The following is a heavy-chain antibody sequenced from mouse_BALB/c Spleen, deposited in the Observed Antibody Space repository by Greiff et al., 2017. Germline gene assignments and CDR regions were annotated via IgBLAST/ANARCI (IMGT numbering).Heavy chain of an antibody. D-gene: IGHD1-1*01. Sequence: EVKLMESGGGLVKPGGSLKFSCAASGFTFSSYAMSWVRQSPEKRLEWVAEISTGGSYTYYPDTVTGRFTISRDKAKNTLYLEMSSLRSEDTAIYYYARDRCTTVVATNSIDYWGQGTSVTVSA. CDR1: GFTFSSYA. CDR3: ARDRCTTVVATNSIDY. V-gene: IGHV5-9-4*01. J-gene: IGHJ4*01. CDR2: ISTGGSYT.